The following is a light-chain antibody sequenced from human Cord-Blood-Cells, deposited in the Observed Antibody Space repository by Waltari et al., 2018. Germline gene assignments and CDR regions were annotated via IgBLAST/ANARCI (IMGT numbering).Light chain of an antibody. Sequence: QSDLTQPASVSGSPGQSITISCTGTSSDVGSYNLVSGYQQHPGKAPKLIIYEVSKRPSGVSNRFSGSKSGNTASLTISGLQAEDEADYYCCSYAGSSTYVVFGGGTKLTVL. CDR2: EVS. V-gene: IGLV2-23*02. CDR1: SSDVGSYNL. J-gene: IGLJ2*01. CDR3: CSYAGSSTYVV.